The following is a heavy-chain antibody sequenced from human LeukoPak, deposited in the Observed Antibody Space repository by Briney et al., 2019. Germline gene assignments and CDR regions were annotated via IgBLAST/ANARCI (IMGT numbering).Heavy chain of an antibody. CDR2: IYYSGST. D-gene: IGHD1-26*01. Sequence: PSETLSLTCTVSGGSISSSSYYWGWIRQPPGKGLEWIGSIYYSGSTYYNPSLKSRVTISVDTSKNQFSLKLSSVTAADTAVYYCARPRYSGSYSAYDYRGQETLVTVSS. CDR3: ARPRYSGSYSAYDY. CDR1: GGSISSSSYY. J-gene: IGHJ4*02. V-gene: IGHV4-39*01.